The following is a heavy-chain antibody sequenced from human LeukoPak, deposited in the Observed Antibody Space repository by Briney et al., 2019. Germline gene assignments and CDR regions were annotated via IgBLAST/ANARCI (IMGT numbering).Heavy chain of an antibody. V-gene: IGHV3-66*01. J-gene: IGHJ6*02. CDR2: IYSGGNI. CDR1: GFTFSSYA. CDR3: ARTLYDFPVNYYGMDV. Sequence: GGSLRLSCAASGFTFSSYAMSWVRQAPGKGLEWVSGIYSGGNIYYVDSVKGRFTISRDNSRNTLYLQMNSLRAEDTAVYYCARTLYDFPVNYYGMDVWGQGTTVTVSS. D-gene: IGHD3-3*01.